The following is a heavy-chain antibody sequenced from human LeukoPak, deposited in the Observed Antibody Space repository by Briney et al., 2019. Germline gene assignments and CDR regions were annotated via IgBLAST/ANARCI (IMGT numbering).Heavy chain of an antibody. V-gene: IGHV3-15*01. J-gene: IGHJ4*02. D-gene: IGHD3-9*01. CDR3: TTESLKNYDILTGYYPAAGFDY. CDR1: GFTFSNAW. Sequence: GGSLRLSCAASGFTFSNAWMSWVRQAPGKGLERVGRIKSKTDGGTTDYAAPVKGRFTISRDDSKNTLYLQMNSLKTEDTAVYYCTTESLKNYDILTGYYPAAGFDYWGQGTLVTVSS. CDR2: IKSKTDGGTT.